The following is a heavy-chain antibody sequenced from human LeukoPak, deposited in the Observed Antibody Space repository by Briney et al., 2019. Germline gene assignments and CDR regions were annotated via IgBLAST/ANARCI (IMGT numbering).Heavy chain of an antibody. CDR1: GYTFTSYY. Sequence: ASVKVSCKASGYTFTSYYMHWVRQAPGQGLEWMGWINPNSGGTNYAQKFQGRVTMTRDTSISTAYMELSRLRSDDTAVYYCARGRFVGGSPFDYWGQGTLVTVSS. CDR2: INPNSGGT. J-gene: IGHJ4*02. V-gene: IGHV1-2*02. CDR3: ARGRFVGGSPFDY. D-gene: IGHD3-16*01.